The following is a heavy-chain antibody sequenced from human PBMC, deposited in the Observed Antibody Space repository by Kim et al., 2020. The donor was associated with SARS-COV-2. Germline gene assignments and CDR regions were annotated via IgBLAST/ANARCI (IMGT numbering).Heavy chain of an antibody. D-gene: IGHD6-6*01. J-gene: IGHJ1*01. Sequence: SETLSLTCAVYGGSFSGYYWSWIRQPPGKGLEWIGEINHSGSTNYNPSLKSRVTISVDTSKNQFSLKLSSVTAADTAVYYCARVKGIAARPGYFQHWGQGTLVTVSS. CDR2: INHSGST. CDR3: ARVKGIAARPGYFQH. CDR1: GGSFSGYY. V-gene: IGHV4-34*01.